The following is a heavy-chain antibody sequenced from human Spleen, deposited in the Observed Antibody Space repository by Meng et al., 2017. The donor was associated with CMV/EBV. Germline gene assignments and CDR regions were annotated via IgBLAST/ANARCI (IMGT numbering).Heavy chain of an antibody. V-gene: IGHV3-15*01. Sequence: GGSLRLSCAASGFIFDDYAMHWVRQAPGKGLEWVGRIKSKTDGGTTDYAAHVKGRFTISRDDSKNTLYLQMNSLKTEDTAVYYCTTPTSTVTTSYYYYYYGMDVWGQGTTVTVSS. J-gene: IGHJ6*02. CDR1: GFIFDDYA. CDR3: TTPTSTVTTSYYYYYYGMDV. CDR2: IKSKTDGGTT. D-gene: IGHD4-17*01.